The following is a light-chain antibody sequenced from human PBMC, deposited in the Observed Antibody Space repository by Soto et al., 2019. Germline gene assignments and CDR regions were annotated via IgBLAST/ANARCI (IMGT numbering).Light chain of an antibody. CDR2: VAS. V-gene: IGKV1-12*01. CDR1: QPISNW. Sequence: DIQMTQSPSFVSASVGDRVTITCRASQPISNWLAWYQQKPGKAPKFXIYVASALQSGVPSRFSGSGSGTEFTLTISSLQPEDFATDYCQQANSFTITFGQGTRLEIK. J-gene: IGKJ5*01. CDR3: QQANSFTIT.